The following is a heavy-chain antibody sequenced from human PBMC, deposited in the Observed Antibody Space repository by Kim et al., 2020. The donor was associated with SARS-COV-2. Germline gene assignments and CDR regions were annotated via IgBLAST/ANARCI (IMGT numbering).Heavy chain of an antibody. V-gene: IGHV1-69*13. CDR1: GGTFSSYA. D-gene: IGHD5-12*01. J-gene: IGHJ4*02. CDR2: IIPIFGTA. Sequence: SVKVSCKASGGTFSSYAISWVRQAPGQGLEWMGGIIPIFGTANYAQKFQGRVTITADESTSTAYMELSSLRSEDTAVYYCARVLERGYSGYERGLNYWGQGTLVTVSS. CDR3: ARVLERGYSGYERGLNY.